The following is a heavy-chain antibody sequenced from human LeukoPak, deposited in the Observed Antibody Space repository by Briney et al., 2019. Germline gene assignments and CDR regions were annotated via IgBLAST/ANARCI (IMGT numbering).Heavy chain of an antibody. D-gene: IGHD1-26*01. Sequence: PGGSLRLSCAASGLTFDDYGMSGVRRAPGKGLEWVSGINWNGGSTGYADSVRGRFTISRDNAKNSLYMQMNSLRAEDTALYYCARDQGGSYWDYYYYMDVWGKGTTVTVSS. V-gene: IGHV3-20*04. CDR2: INWNGGST. CDR3: ARDQGGSYWDYYYYMDV. J-gene: IGHJ6*03. CDR1: GLTFDDYG.